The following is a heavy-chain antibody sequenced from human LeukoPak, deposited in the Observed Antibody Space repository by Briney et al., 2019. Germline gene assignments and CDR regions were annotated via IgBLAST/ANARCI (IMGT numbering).Heavy chain of an antibody. V-gene: IGHV4-59*01. CDR1: GGSISSYY. J-gene: IGHJ5*02. Sequence: SETLSLTCTVSGGSISSYYWSWIRQPPGKGLEWIWYIYYSGSTNYNPSLKSRVTISVDTSKNQFSLKLSSVTAADTAVYYCAREQYYYDSSGYFNWFDPWGQGTLVTVSS. CDR3: AREQYYYDSSGYFNWFDP. D-gene: IGHD3-22*01. CDR2: IYYSGST.